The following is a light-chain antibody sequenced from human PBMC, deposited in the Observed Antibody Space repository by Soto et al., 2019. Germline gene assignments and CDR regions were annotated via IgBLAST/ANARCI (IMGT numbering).Light chain of an antibody. J-gene: IGKJ5*01. Sequence: EIVMTQSPATLSVSPGERATLSCRASQSVSSNLAWYQQRVGQAPTLLIYGASTRATGIPARFSGSGSGTDFTLTISNLQSEDFAVYYCQQYNDWLRTFGQGTRLESK. CDR3: QQYNDWLRT. V-gene: IGKV3-15*01. CDR2: GAS. CDR1: QSVSSN.